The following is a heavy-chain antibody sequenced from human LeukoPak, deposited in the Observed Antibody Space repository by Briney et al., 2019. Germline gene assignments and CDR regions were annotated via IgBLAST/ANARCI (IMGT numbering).Heavy chain of an antibody. Sequence: GGSLRLSCAASGFTFSSYAMSWVRQAPGEGLQWVSGISGSGSSTYYADSVRGRFTISRDNSKNTLYLQMNSLRAEDTAVYYCAREVTGTSYFDYWGQGTLVTVSS. CDR2: ISGSGSST. CDR1: GFTFSSYA. J-gene: IGHJ4*02. V-gene: IGHV3-23*01. D-gene: IGHD2-21*02. CDR3: AREVTGTSYFDY.